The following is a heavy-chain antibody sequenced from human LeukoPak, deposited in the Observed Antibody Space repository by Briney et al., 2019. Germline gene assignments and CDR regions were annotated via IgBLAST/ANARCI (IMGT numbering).Heavy chain of an antibody. V-gene: IGHV4-34*01. D-gene: IGHD1-26*01. CDR1: GGSFSGYY. J-gene: IGHJ5*02. Sequence: SETLSLTCAVYGGSFSGYYWSWIRQPPGKGLEWIGEINHSGSTNYNPSLKSRVTISVDTSKNQFSLKLSSVTAADTAVYYCARHKEGETYYTWFDPWGQGTLVTVSS. CDR3: ARHKEGETYYTWFDP. CDR2: INHSGST.